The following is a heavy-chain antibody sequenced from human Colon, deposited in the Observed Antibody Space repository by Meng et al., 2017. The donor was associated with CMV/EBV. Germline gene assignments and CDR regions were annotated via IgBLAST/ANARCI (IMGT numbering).Heavy chain of an antibody. V-gene: IGHV3-48*03. D-gene: IGHD3-22*01. J-gene: IGHJ6*02. CDR1: GFTLSSYE. CDR2: ISDAGRTW. Sequence: GESLKISCAAAGFTLSSYEMAWGRQAPGKGLEWISYISDAGRTWHYADSVKGRFTISRDTAKNSVFLEMNSLRGEETAVYFCARGRWLKIPEFVALPTSTKTQDYYVMDVWGQGTTVTVSS. CDR3: ARGRWLKIPEFVALPTSTKTQDYYVMDV.